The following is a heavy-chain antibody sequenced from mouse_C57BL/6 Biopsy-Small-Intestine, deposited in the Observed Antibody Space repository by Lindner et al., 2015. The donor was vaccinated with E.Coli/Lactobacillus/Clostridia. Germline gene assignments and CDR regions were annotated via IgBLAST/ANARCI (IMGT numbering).Heavy chain of an antibody. Sequence: VQLQESGADLVRPGASVTLSCKASGYTFTDYEMHWAKQTPVHGLEWIGSTDPETGGTAYNQKFKDKAILTADKSSSTAYMELRSLTSEDSAVYYCTTERDLGVYYGHWGQGTTLTVSS. J-gene: IGHJ2*01. V-gene: IGHV1-15*01. CDR1: GYTFTDYE. CDR2: TDPETGGT. CDR3: TTERDLGVYYGH.